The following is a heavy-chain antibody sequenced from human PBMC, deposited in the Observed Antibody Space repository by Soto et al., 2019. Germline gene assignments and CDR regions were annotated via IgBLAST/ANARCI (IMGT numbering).Heavy chain of an antibody. D-gene: IGHD5-12*01. CDR3: ARESGGATATLDYYYFYMDV. J-gene: IGHJ6*03. Sequence: ASVKVSCKTSGDSFNDYYIHWVRQAPGQGLEWMGWINPNGGVTKYAQKFRGRVTVTRDTSIRTVYMELSSLRSDDTAAYYCARESGGATATLDYYYFYMDVWGKGTTVTVSS. CDR1: GDSFNDYY. CDR2: INPNGGVT. V-gene: IGHV1-2*02.